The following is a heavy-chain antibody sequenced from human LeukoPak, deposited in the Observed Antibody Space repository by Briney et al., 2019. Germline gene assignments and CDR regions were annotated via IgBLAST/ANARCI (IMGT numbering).Heavy chain of an antibody. CDR2: ISSSGSTI. V-gene: IGHV3-11*01. J-gene: IGHJ5*02. CDR3: ARSRAAAGTRLDP. CDR1: GFTISDYY. D-gene: IGHD6-13*01. Sequence: PGGSLRLSCAASGFTISDYYRSWIRQAPGKGLEWVSYISSSGSTIYYADSVKGRFTISRDNAKNSLYLQMNSLRADDTAVYYCARSRAAAGTRLDPWGQGTLVTVSS.